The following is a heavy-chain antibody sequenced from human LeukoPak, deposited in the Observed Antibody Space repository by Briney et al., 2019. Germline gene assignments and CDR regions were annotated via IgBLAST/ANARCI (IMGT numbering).Heavy chain of an antibody. CDR3: ARVGHSSSSDY. V-gene: IGHV4-61*01. J-gene: IGHJ4*02. Sequence: SETLSLTCTVSGGSVSSGSYYWSWIRQPPGKGLEWIGYIYYSGSTNYNPSLKSRVTISVDTSKNQFSLKLSSVTAADTAVYYCARVGHSSSSDYWGQGTLVTVSS. CDR2: IYYSGST. CDR1: GGSVSSGSYY. D-gene: IGHD6-6*01.